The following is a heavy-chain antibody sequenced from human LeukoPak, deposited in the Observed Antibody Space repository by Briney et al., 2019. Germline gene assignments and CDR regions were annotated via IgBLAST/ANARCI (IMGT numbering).Heavy chain of an antibody. CDR1: GYSISTGYY. D-gene: IGHD3-10*01. V-gene: IGHV4-38-2*02. J-gene: IGHJ3*02. CDR3: TKSDGYGLIRI. Sequence: SETLSLTCTVSGYSISTGYYWGWIRQPPGKWLEWIGNIYYTGNTYYNSSLKSRVTISLDTSKNQFSLKVISMTAADTAAYYCTKSDGYGLIRICGRGTMVTVSS. CDR2: IYYTGNT.